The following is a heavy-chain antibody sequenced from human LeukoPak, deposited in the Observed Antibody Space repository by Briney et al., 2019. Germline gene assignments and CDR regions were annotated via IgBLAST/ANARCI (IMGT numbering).Heavy chain of an antibody. Sequence: SVKVSCKASGGTFSSYAISWVRQAPGQGLEWMGRIIPILGIANYAQKFQGRVSMTRNTSISTAYMELSSLRSEDTAVYYCAREDSSSLGDWFDPWGQGTLVTVSS. V-gene: IGHV1-69*04. J-gene: IGHJ5*02. CDR3: AREDSSSLGDWFDP. CDR1: GGTFSSYA. CDR2: IIPILGIA. D-gene: IGHD6-13*01.